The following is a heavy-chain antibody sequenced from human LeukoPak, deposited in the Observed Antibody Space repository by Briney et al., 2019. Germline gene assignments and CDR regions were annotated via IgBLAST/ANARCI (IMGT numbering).Heavy chain of an antibody. CDR1: GGSISSYY. J-gene: IGHJ4*02. CDR2: IYYSGST. D-gene: IGHD3-16*01. Sequence: TSETLSLTCTVSGGSISSYYWSWIRQPPGKGLEWIGYIYYSGSTNYNPSLKSRVTISVDTSKNQFSLKLSSVTAADTAVYYCARHPHMITFGGVTYYFDYWGQGTLVTVSS. V-gene: IGHV4-59*08. CDR3: ARHPHMITFGGVTYYFDY.